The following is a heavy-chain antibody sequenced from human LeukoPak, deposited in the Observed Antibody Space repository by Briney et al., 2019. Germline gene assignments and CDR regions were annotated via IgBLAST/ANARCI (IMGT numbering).Heavy chain of an antibody. V-gene: IGHV1-2*02. J-gene: IGHJ4*02. CDR3: ARDFGSSSAWYEFDY. Sequence: ASVKVSCKASGYTFTGSYIHWVRQAPGQGLEWMGWINPDSGVTKYAQNFQGRVTMTRDTSISTASMEMRSLKSDDTAVYYCARDFGSSSAWYEFDYWGQGTLVTVSS. D-gene: IGHD6-19*01. CDR2: INPDSGVT. CDR1: GYTFTGSY.